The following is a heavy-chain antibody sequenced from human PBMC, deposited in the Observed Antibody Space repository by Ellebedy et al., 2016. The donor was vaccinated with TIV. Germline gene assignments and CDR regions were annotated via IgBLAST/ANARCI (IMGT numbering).Heavy chain of an antibody. Sequence: MPSETLSLTCAVHGGSLSSDYWSWIRQSPKKGLEWIGEINHSGSTSYNPSLKSRVSISVDTPKKQFSLKMSSVTAADTAVYYCARAFQYSSGWAFDYWGQGTLVTVSS. V-gene: IGHV4-34*01. CDR1: GGSLSSDY. D-gene: IGHD6-19*01. J-gene: IGHJ4*02. CDR3: ARAFQYSSGWAFDY. CDR2: INHSGST.